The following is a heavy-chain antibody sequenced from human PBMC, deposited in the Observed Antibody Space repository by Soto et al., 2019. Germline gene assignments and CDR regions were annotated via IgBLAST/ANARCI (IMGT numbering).Heavy chain of an antibody. D-gene: IGHD3-3*01. J-gene: IGHJ5*02. CDR3: ARGVRKYYDFWSGYSRWFDP. CDR1: GGSFSGYY. CDR2: INHSGST. V-gene: IGHV4-34*01. Sequence: PSETLSLTCAVYGGSFSGYYWSWIRQPPGKGLEWIVEINHSGSTNYNPSLKSRVTISVDTSKNQFSLKLSSVTAADTAVYYCARGVRKYYDFWSGYSRWFDPWGQGPLVTVSS.